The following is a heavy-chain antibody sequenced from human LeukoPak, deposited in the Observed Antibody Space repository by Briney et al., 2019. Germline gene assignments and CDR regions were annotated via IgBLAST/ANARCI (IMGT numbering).Heavy chain of an antibody. CDR3: ARDNSPYYYDSSGYSFDY. CDR2: IIPILGIA. Sequence: SVKVSCKASGGTFSSYAISWVRQAPGQGLEWMGRIIPILGIANYAQKFQGRVTITADKSTSTAYMELSSLRSEDTAVYYCARDNSPYYYDSSGYSFDYWGQGTLATVSS. V-gene: IGHV1-69*04. J-gene: IGHJ4*02. CDR1: GGTFSSYA. D-gene: IGHD3-22*01.